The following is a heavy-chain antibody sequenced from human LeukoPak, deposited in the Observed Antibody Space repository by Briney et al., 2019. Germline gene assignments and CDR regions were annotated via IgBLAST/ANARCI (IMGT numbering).Heavy chain of an antibody. V-gene: IGHV3-7*01. CDR1: GFTFGTYW. CDR3: ARLSTVVTFDY. CDR2: IKEDGSVN. Sequence: PGRSLRLSCAASGFTFGTYWMSWVRQAPGKGLEWVANIKEDGSVNAYVDSVKGRFTVSRDNAKNSLDLQMHSLRVEDAAVYYCARLSTVVTFDYWGQGTLVTVSS. J-gene: IGHJ4*02. D-gene: IGHD4-23*01.